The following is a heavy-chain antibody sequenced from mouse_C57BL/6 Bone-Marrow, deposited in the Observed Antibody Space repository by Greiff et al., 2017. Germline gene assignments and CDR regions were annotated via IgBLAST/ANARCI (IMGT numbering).Heavy chain of an antibody. Sequence: QVQLQQSGAELARPGASVKLSCKASGYTFTSYGISWVKQRTGQGLEWIGEIYPRSGNTYYNEKFKGKATLTADKSSSTAYMELRSLTSEDSAAYFCARSYYGYEGGFAYWGQGTLVTVSA. CDR2: IYPRSGNT. J-gene: IGHJ3*01. CDR3: ARSYYGYEGGFAY. V-gene: IGHV1-81*01. D-gene: IGHD2-9*01. CDR1: GYTFTSYG.